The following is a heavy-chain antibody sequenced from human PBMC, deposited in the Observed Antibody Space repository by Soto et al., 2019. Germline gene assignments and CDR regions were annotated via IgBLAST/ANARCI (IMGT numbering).Heavy chain of an antibody. Sequence: QGLEWMGGIIPIFGTANYAQKFQGRVTITADESTSTAYMELSSLRSEDTAVYYCAREGGYDDSSAYFEMDYWGQGTFDIV. CDR2: IIPIFGTA. CDR3: AREGGYDDSSAYFEMDY. D-gene: IGHD3-22*01. V-gene: IGHV1-69*01. J-gene: IGHJ4*02.